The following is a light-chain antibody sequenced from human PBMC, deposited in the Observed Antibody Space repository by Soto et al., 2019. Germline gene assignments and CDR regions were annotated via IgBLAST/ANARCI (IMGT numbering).Light chain of an antibody. CDR3: LLYYGGQLGV. CDR2: STS. CDR1: TGAVTSGYY. V-gene: IGLV7-43*01. Sequence: QAVVTQEPSLTVSPGGTVTLTCASSTGAVTSGYYPNWFQQKPGQAPRALIYSTSNKYSWTPARFSGSLIGGKAALTLSGVQPEDEAEYYCLLYYGGQLGVFGGGTKLTVL. J-gene: IGLJ2*01.